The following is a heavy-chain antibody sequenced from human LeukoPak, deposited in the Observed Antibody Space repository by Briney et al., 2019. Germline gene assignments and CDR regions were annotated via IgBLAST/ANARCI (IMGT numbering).Heavy chain of an antibody. D-gene: IGHD5-24*01. J-gene: IGHJ3*02. CDR3: ARLGEMATWRFDI. CDR2: INPNSGGT. V-gene: IGHV1-2*02. CDR1: GYSFTGYY. Sequence: ASVKVSSKVSGYSFTGYYMHWVRQAPGQGLEWLGWINPNSGGTNYAQKFQGRVTMTRDTSISTAYMELSRLRSDDTAVYYCARLGEMATWRFDIWGQGTMVTVSS.